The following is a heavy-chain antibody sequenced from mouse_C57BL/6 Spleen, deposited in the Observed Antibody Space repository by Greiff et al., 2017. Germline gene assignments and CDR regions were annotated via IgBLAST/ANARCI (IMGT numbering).Heavy chain of an antibody. J-gene: IGHJ4*01. V-gene: IGHV1-80*01. CDR3: ARRVYGSYAMDY. CDR2: IYPGDGDT. D-gene: IGHD1-1*01. CDR1: GYAFSSYW. Sequence: QVQLQQSGAELVKPGASVKISCKASGYAFSSYWMNWVKQRPGKGLEWIGQIYPGDGDTNYNGKFKGKATLTADKSSSTAYMQLSSLTSEDSAVYFCARRVYGSYAMDYWGQGTSVTVSS.